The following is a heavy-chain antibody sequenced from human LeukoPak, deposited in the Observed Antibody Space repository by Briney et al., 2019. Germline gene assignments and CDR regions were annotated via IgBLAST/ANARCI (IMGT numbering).Heavy chain of an antibody. V-gene: IGHV1-2*02. CDR2: INPNSGGT. D-gene: IGHD1-26*01. J-gene: IGHJ3*02. CDR1: GYTFTGYY. Sequence: VASVKVSCKASGYTFTGYYMHWVRQAPGQGLEWMGWINPNSGGTNYAQKFQGRVTMTRDTSISTAYMELSRLRSDDTAVYYCASRLVVGAIDAFDIWGQGTMVTVSS. CDR3: ASRLVVGAIDAFDI.